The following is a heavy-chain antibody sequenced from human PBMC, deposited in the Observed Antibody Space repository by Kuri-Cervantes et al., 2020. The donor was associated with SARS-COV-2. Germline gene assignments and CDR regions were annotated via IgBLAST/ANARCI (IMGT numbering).Heavy chain of an antibody. J-gene: IGHJ3*02. CDR1: GGSISSGDYY. CDR2: IYYSGST. D-gene: IGHD2-21*01. Sequence: SETLSLTCTVSGGSISSGDYYWSWLRQPPWKGLEWIGYIYYSGSTYYNPSLKSRVTISVDTSKNQFSLKLSSLTAADTAVYDCAGRDCDSYAFDIWGQGTMVTVSS. V-gene: IGHV4-30-4*08. CDR3: AGRDCDSYAFDI.